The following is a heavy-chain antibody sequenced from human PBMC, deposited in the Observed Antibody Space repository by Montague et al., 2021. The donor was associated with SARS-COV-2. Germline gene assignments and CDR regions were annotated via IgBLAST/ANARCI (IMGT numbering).Heavy chain of an antibody. D-gene: IGHD3-10*01. J-gene: IGHJ4*02. CDR3: ARHKKRLWFGELLFDY. Sequence: SETLSLTCTVSGGSISTSPYYWSWIRQPPGKGLEWIGYIYYSGSTNYNPSLKSRVTISVDTSKNQFSLKLSSVTAADTAVYYCARHKKRLWFGELLFDYWGQGTLVTVSS. CDR2: IYYSGST. V-gene: IGHV4-61*05. CDR1: GGSISTSPYY.